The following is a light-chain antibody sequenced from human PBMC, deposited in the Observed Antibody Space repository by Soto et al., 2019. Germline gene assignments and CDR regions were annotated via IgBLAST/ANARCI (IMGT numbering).Light chain of an antibody. V-gene: IGLV2-11*01. CDR2: DVD. CDR3: SSYSTISNLV. J-gene: IGLJ1*01. Sequence: QSVLTQPRSVSGSPGQSVTISCTGTSSDVGGYDYVSWYQHHPGKAPKLMIYDVDKWPSGVPGRFSGSKSGNTASLTISGLQAEDEAEYFCSSYSTISNLVFGTGTKLTVL. CDR1: SSDVGGYDY.